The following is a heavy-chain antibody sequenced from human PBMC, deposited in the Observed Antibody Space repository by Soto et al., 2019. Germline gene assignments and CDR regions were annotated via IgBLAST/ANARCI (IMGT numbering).Heavy chain of an antibody. J-gene: IGHJ4*02. D-gene: IGHD4-17*01. CDR3: VRGHGDYGSFDY. Sequence: QVQLVQSGAEVKKPGSSVKVSCKASGGTFSSYTISWVRQAPGQGLEWMGRIIPILGIANYAQKFQGRVTITADKSTSTAYMELSSLRSEDTAVYYCVRGHGDYGSFDYWGQGTLVTVSS. V-gene: IGHV1-69*02. CDR2: IIPILGIA. CDR1: GGTFSSYT.